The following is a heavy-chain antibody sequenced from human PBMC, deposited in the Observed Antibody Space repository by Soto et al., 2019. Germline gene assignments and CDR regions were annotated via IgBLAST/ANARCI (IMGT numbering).Heavy chain of an antibody. CDR3: ATEGGYPGSNFSGAY. Sequence: EVQLVESGGGLVEPGGSIRLSCVASGFTFTKAYMTWVRQAPGKGLEWVGRIKGSHAGGTTDYATSVKGRFTISRDDSKTTLSLKMNRLKAEDTSGYYCATEGGYPGSNFSGAYWGQGTLVTVSS. CDR2: IKGSHAGGTT. CDR1: GFTFTKAY. V-gene: IGHV3-15*01. D-gene: IGHD1-26*01. J-gene: IGHJ4*02.